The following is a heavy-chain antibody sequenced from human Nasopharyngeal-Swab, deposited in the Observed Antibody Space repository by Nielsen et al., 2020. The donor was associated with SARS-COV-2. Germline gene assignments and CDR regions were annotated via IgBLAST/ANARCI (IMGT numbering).Heavy chain of an antibody. V-gene: IGHV3-48*01. CDR3: ARDGLDCSGGSCYSWAYYYYGMDV. CDR2: ISLNTRTV. D-gene: IGHD2-15*01. J-gene: IGHJ6*02. Sequence: VRQDPGKGLEWVSYISLNTRTVYYADSVKGRFTIARDNSKNTLYLQMNSLRAEDTAVYYCARDGLDCSGGSCYSWAYYYYGMDVRGQGTTVTVSS.